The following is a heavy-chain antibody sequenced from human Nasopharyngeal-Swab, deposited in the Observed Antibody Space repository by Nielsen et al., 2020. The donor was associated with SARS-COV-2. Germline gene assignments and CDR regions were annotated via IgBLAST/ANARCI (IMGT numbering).Heavy chain of an antibody. CDR2: FDPEDGET. V-gene: IGHV1-24*01. CDR1: GYTLTELS. J-gene: IGHJ3*02. Sequence: ASVKVSCKVSGYTLTELSMHWVRQAPGKGLEWMGGFDPEDGETIYAQKFQGRVTMTEDTSTDTAYMELSSLRSEDTAVYYCATRTMVTDAFDIWGQGTTVTVSS. D-gene: IGHD5-18*01. CDR3: ATRTMVTDAFDI.